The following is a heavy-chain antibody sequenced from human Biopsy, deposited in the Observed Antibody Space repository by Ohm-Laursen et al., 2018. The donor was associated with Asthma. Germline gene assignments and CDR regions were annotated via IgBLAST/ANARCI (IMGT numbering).Heavy chain of an antibody. CDR3: ARTFHFWSPYHAEHYQL. CDR2: INGKSNSI. J-gene: IGHJ1*01. Sequence: SLRLSCAAPGFTFSDYYMSWIRQAPGKGLEWISYINGKSNSIEYADSVKGRFTISRDNAKNSLYLQMNSLRAEDTAVYYCARTFHFWSPYHAEHYQLWGQGTLVTVSS. V-gene: IGHV3-11*01. CDR1: GFTFSDYY. D-gene: IGHD3-3*02.